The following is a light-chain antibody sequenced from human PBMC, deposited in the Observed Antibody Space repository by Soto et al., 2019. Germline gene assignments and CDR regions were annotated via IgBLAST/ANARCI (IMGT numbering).Light chain of an antibody. CDR3: QQYSSYPLT. J-gene: IGKJ4*01. CDR1: QDINIY. CDR2: GAS. Sequence: DIQMTQSPSSLSASVGDRVTITCRASQDINIYLAWFQQKPGKAPKSLIYGASGLQIGVPSKFSGSGSGTDFTLTISSLQPEDFATYYCQQYSSYPLTFGGGTKLQIK. V-gene: IGKV1-16*02.